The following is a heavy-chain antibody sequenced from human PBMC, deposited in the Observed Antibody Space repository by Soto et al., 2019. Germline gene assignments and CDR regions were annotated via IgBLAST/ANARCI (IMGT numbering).Heavy chain of an antibody. CDR1: GFTFRSYV. J-gene: IGHJ5*02. CDR3: GRWGTMGGFDV. Sequence: QVQLVESGGGVVQPGTSLRLSCVGSGFTFRSYVIHWVRQAPGQGLEWVALTSYDGSNNFYGDSVKGRFTISRDNSRNTVELQLDSLRVEDTALYYCGRWGTMGGFDVWGQGTLVSVSS. V-gene: IGHV3-33*05. CDR2: TSYDGSNN. D-gene: IGHD3-16*01.